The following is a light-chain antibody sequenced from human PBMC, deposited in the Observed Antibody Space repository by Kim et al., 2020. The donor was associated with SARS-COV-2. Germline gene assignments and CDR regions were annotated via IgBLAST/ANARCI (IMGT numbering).Light chain of an antibody. J-gene: IGKJ2*01. CDR3: QIYDASAPKT. V-gene: IGKV3-20*01. CDR1: QRVRDKY. CDR2: AAS. Sequence: CPGETGTHPDRARQRVRDKYLAWYKDKPGQAPRPLIYAASSGARGVPDGFSGSGSGTDFTLTIKRVEPEDFAVYYCQIYDASAPKTFGQGTKLEI.